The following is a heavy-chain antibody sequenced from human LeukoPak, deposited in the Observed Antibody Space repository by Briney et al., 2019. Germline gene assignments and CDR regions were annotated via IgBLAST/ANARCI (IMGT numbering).Heavy chain of an antibody. Sequence: GGSLRLSCAASGFTFSTYAMSWVRQAPGKGLEWVSAISGGGGSTYYADSVKGRFTISRDNSKNTLYLQMNSLRAEDTAVYYWVGGYGSSGWYGDYWGQGTLVTVSS. J-gene: IGHJ4*02. D-gene: IGHD6-19*01. CDR1: GFTFSTYA. CDR2: ISGGGGST. V-gene: IGHV3-23*01. CDR3: VGGYGSSGWYGDY.